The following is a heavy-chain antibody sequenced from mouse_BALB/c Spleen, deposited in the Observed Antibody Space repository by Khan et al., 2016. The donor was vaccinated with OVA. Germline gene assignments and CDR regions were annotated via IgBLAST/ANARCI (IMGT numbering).Heavy chain of an antibody. CDR3: VRSASYGDYVEAWFAY. CDR1: GYSFTGYT. V-gene: IGHV1-34*02. D-gene: IGHD2-13*01. Sequence: EVQLQQSGPALVKPGASMKMSCKASGYSFTGYTMNWVKQSRVKNLEWIGLINPYNGGTAYNLKFGGKATLTVDKSSNTAYMELLSLTSEDSAVYYCVRSASYGDYVEAWFAYWGQGTLVTVSA. CDR2: INPYNGGT. J-gene: IGHJ3*01.